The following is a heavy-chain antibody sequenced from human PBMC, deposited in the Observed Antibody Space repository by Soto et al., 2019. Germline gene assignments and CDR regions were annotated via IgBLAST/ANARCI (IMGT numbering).Heavy chain of an antibody. V-gene: IGHV1-18*01. CDR2: INVYNGNT. J-gene: IGHJ4*02. CDR1: GYTFTNYG. CDR3: ARGPDPTYSDY. Sequence: GASVKVSCKASGYTFTNYGISWVRQAPGQGLEWMGWINVYNGNTNYAQNLQGRVIMTTDTSTSTAYMELKSLRSDDTAVYYCARGPDPTYSDYWGQGTLVTVSS.